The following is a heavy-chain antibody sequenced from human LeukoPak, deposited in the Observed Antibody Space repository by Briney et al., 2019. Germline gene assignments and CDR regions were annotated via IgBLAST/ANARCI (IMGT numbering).Heavy chain of an antibody. CDR1: GYSISSGYQ. J-gene: IGHJ5*02. CDR2: IYHSGSA. D-gene: IGHD2-2*01. Sequence: LETLSLTCGVSGYSISSGYQWAWIRQSPGKGLEWIGSIYHSGSAHYNPSLKSRVTISVETSKNQFSLNMYSVTAADTAVYYFARDPRWLTPDCTSTSCFENYFDPWGQGTLVTVSS. V-gene: IGHV4-38-2*02. CDR3: ARDPRWLTPDCTSTSCFENYFDP.